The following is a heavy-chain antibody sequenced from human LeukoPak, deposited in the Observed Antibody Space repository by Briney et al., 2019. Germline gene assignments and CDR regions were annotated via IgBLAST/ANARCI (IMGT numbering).Heavy chain of an antibody. Sequence: VASVTVSCKASGYTFTGYYMHWVRQAPGQGLEWMGWINPNSGGTNYAQKFQGRVTMTRDTSISTAYMELSRLRSDDTAVYYCARVSTVVTPILGYWGQGTLVTVSS. CDR1: GYTFTGYY. CDR2: INPNSGGT. J-gene: IGHJ4*02. D-gene: IGHD4-23*01. V-gene: IGHV1-2*02. CDR3: ARVSTVVTPILGY.